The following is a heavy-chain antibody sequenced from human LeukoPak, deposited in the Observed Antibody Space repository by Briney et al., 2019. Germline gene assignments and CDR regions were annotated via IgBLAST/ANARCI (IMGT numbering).Heavy chain of an antibody. D-gene: IGHD3-22*01. CDR3: ARAEGGHYYDSSGYNWFDP. Sequence: ASVKVSCKASGYTFTSYYMHWVRQAPGQGLEWMGIINPSGGSTSYAQKFQGRVTMTRDTSTSTVYMELSSLRSEDTAVYYCARAEGGHYYDSSGYNWFDPWGQGTLVTVSS. CDR1: GYTFTSYY. J-gene: IGHJ5*02. V-gene: IGHV1-46*01. CDR2: INPSGGST.